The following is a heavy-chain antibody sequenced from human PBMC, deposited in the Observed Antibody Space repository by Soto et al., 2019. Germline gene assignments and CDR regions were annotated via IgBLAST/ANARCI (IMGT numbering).Heavy chain of an antibody. CDR2: IYSGGST. CDR1: GFTVSSNY. J-gene: IGHJ6*02. Sequence: GGSLRLSCAASGFTVSSNYMSWVRQAPGKGLEWVSVIYSGGSTYYADSVKGRFTISRDNSKNTLYLQMNSLRAEDTAVYYCAGEDYDFWSGYPHALYYYYGMYVWGQGTTVTVSS. V-gene: IGHV3-66*01. D-gene: IGHD3-3*01. CDR3: AGEDYDFWSGYPHALYYYYGMYV.